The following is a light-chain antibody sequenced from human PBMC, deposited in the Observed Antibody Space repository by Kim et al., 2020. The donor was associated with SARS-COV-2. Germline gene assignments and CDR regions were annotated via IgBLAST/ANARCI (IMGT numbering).Light chain of an antibody. CDR3: YSWADNMGV. CDR2: KTI. V-gene: IGLV3-27*01. CDR1: VLAKKY. J-gene: IGLJ3*02. Sequence: SYELTQPSSVSVSPGQTARITCSGDVLAKKYSRWFQQKPGQAPLLVIYKTIERPSGIPERFSGSRSGTTVTLIISGAQVGDEADYYCYSWADNMGVFGGGTQLTVL.